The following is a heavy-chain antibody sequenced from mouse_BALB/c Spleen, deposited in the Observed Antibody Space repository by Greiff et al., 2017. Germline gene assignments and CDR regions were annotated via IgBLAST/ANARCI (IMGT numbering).Heavy chain of an antibody. CDR3: ARSYDGYGAMDY. D-gene: IGHD2-3*01. V-gene: IGHV3-2*02. J-gene: IGHJ4*01. Sequence: EVKLQESGPGLVKPSQSLSLTCTVTGYSITSDYAWNWIRQFPGNTLEWMGYISYSGSTSYNPSLKSRISITRDTSKNQFFLQLNSVTTEDTATYYCARSYDGYGAMDYWGQGTSVTVSS. CDR2: ISYSGST. CDR1: GYSITSDYA.